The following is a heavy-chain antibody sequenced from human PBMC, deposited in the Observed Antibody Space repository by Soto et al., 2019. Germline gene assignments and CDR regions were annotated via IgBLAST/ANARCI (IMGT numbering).Heavy chain of an antibody. CDR1: GFPFSAYN. Sequence: PGGSLRLSCTGSGFPFSAYNINWVRQAPGKGLEWVSSITVGSSHIYQPNSMKGRFTISRDDAKNSVYLQIDSLRDEDTALYYCSRSPEVGVRGAYWGQGPLVTVSS. CDR2: ITVGSSHI. V-gene: IGHV3-21*01. J-gene: IGHJ4*02. CDR3: SRSPEVGVRGAY. D-gene: IGHD3-16*01.